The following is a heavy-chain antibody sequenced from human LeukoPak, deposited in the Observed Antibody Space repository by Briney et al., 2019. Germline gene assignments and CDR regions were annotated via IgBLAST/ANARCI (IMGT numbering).Heavy chain of an antibody. CDR2: INNDGSTT. D-gene: IGHD6-19*01. V-gene: IGHV3-74*01. CDR3: TRDSYSSAWD. J-gene: IGHJ4*02. CDR1: GFTFSSDL. Sequence: GGSLRLSCAASGFTFSSDLMHWVRQAPGKGLVGVSRINNDGSTTAYADSVKGRFTSSRDNAKNTLYLQMNSLRADDTAVYYCTRDSYSSAWDWGPGAIVTVSS.